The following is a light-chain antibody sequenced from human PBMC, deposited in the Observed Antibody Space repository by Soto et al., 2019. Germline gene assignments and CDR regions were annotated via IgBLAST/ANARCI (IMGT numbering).Light chain of an antibody. CDR1: QSITEK. V-gene: IGKV3-15*01. CDR2: DAS. CDR3: QQYNKWPRT. J-gene: IGKJ1*01. Sequence: EIVITQSPATLSVSPVERATLSCRASQSITEKVVWYQQKPGLPPRLLIYDASTRATGIPARFSGSGSGTDFTLTISSLQSQDFAVYYCQQYNKWPRTFGQGTKVDIK.